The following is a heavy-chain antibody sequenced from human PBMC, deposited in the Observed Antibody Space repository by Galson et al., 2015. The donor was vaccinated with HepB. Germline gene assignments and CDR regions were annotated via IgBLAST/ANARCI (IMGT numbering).Heavy chain of an antibody. J-gene: IGHJ4*02. CDR1: GFTFSSYW. CDR2: INSDGSST. CDR3: ARPVLTGYYDY. D-gene: IGHD3-9*01. V-gene: IGHV3-74*01. Sequence: SLRLSCAASGFTFSSYWMHWVRQAPGKGLVWVSRINSDGSSTSYADSVKGRFTISRDNAKNTLYLQMNSLRAEDTAVYYCARPVLTGYYDYWGQGTLVTVSS.